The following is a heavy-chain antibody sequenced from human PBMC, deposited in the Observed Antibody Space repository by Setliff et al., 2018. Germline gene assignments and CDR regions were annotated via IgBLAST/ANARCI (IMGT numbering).Heavy chain of an antibody. CDR3: ATDPPNSGWSFDS. Sequence: GASVKVSCKASGYTFTRYGISWVRQAPGQGLEWMGWISVYNSNTNYAEKLRGRVTMTTDTSTSTAYVELSGLRGDDTAMYYCATDPPNSGWSFDSWGQGTLVTVSS. V-gene: IGHV1-18*01. CDR1: GYTFTRYG. D-gene: IGHD6-19*01. CDR2: ISVYNSNT. J-gene: IGHJ4*02.